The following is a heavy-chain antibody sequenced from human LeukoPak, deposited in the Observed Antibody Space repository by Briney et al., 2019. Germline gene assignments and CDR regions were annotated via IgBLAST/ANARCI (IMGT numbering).Heavy chain of an antibody. CDR1: GGSISSYY. D-gene: IGHD6-13*01. CDR2: IYYSGST. CDR3: ARAKRSSWYGAFDI. Sequence: SETLSLTCTVSGGSISSYYWSWIRQPPGKGLEWIGYIYYSGSTNYNPSLKSRVTISVDTSKNQFSLKLSSVTAADTAVYYCARAKRSSWYGAFDIWGQGTMVTVSS. V-gene: IGHV4-59*01. J-gene: IGHJ3*02.